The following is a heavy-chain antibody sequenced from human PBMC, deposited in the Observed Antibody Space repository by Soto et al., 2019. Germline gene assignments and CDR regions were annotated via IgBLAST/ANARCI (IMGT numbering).Heavy chain of an antibody. CDR2: ISSSSSTI. D-gene: IGHD3-3*01. CDR1: GFTFSSYS. J-gene: IGHJ5*02. CDR3: ARGNFWSGYYMLNWFDP. V-gene: IGHV3-48*02. Sequence: GGSLRLSCAASGFTFSSYSMNWVRQAPGKGLEWVSYISSSSSTIYYADSVKGRFTISRDNAKNSLYLQMNSLRDEDTAVYYCARGNFWSGYYMLNWFDPWGQGTLVTVSS.